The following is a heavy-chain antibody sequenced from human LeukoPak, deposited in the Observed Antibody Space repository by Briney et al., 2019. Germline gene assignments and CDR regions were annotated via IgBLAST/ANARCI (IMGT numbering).Heavy chain of an antibody. J-gene: IGHJ4*02. CDR1: GGTFSSYA. D-gene: IGHD2-15*01. V-gene: IGHV1-69*13. Sequence: SVKVSCKASGGTFSSYAISWVRQAPGQGLEWMGGIIPIFGTANYAQKFQGRVTITADESTSTAYMELSSLRSEDTAVYHCARASRVVVAAASFDYWGQGTLVTVSS. CDR3: ARASRVVVAAASFDY. CDR2: IIPIFGTA.